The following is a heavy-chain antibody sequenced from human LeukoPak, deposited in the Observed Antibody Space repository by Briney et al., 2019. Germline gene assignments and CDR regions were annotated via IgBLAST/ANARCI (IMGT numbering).Heavy chain of an antibody. J-gene: IGHJ4*02. V-gene: IGHV3-33*01. CDR2: AYDDASNQ. Sequence: GGSLRLPCAASGFNFRSQGMHWVRQAPGKGLEWVAVAYDDASNQYYADSVKGRFTVSKDNSKNTLYIQMNSLRAEDTAVYYCATGGRYYYDQWGQGTLVTVSS. D-gene: IGHD3-22*01. CDR1: GFNFRSQG. CDR3: ATGGRYYYDQ.